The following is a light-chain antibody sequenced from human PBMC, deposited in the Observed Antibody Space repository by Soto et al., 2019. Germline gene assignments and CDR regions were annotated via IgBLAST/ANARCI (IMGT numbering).Light chain of an antibody. CDR1: QSVSNY. CDR2: DAS. CDR3: HERSKFPLT. V-gene: IGKV3-11*01. J-gene: IGKJ4*01. Sequence: VFTQSTTTLXAXTGDXGTRXXRASQSVSNYLAWYQQKPGQANRLIIYDASKRATGITDRLSGSGSGTDFTLTISSLEPEDFAVYYCHERSKFPLTFGGGTKLDIK.